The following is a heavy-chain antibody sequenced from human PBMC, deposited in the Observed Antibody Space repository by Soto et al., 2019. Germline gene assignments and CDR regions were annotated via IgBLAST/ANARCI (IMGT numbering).Heavy chain of an antibody. CDR2: ISYDGSNK. J-gene: IGHJ4*02. CDR3: AKGGRGYCFDY. V-gene: IGHV3-30*18. CDR1: GFTFSSYG. Sequence: PGGSLRLSCAASGFTFSSYGMHWVRQAPGKGLEWVAVISYDGSNKYYADSVKGRFTISRDNSKNTLYLQMNSLRAEDTAVYYCAKGGRGYCFDYWGQGTLVTVSS. D-gene: IGHD3-10*01.